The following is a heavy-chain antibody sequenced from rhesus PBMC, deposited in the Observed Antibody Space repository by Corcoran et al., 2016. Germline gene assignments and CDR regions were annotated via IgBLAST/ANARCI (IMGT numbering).Heavy chain of an antibody. CDR2: LSWNSGNT. D-gene: IGHD2-27*01. Sequence: EVQLVESGGGVVQPGGSLRLSCVASGFTLDDYAVGWVRQAPGKGLEWISDLSWNSGNTGYPDSVKYRFTFSRDNVNNSLYLTMNKLRAEGTALYYCSRESCSGIYCYAGTFDYWGQGVLVTVSS. J-gene: IGHJ4*01. CDR1: GFTLDDYA. CDR3: SRESCSGIYCYAGTFDY. V-gene: IGHV3-78*01.